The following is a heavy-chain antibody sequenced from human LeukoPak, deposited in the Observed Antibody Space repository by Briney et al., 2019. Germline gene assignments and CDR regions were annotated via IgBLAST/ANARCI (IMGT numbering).Heavy chain of an antibody. V-gene: IGHV1-2*02. D-gene: IGHD2-15*01. CDR2: INPNSGGT. Sequence: ASVKVSCKASGYTFTSYGISWVRQAPGQGLEWMGWINPNSGGTNYAQKFQGRVTMTRDTPISTAYMELSRLRSDDTAVYYCARDGGIPGDYLDYWGQGTLVTVSS. J-gene: IGHJ4*02. CDR3: ARDGGIPGDYLDY. CDR1: GYTFTSYG.